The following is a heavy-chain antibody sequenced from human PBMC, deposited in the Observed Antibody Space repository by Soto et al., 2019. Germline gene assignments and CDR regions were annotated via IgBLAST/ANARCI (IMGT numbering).Heavy chain of an antibody. CDR2: VSFDGNKQ. D-gene: IGHD1-1*01. CDR3: AKAVGAQHEYDFFFDH. CDR1: GFIFNSCD. J-gene: IGHJ4*02. V-gene: IGHV3-30*18. Sequence: QVHVVESGGGVVQPGRTLRLSCVTSGFIFNSCDMHWVRQARGKGLEWVAVVSFDGNKQYYVDSVKGRFTVSRDNSKNTVYLQMESLRPDVTAVYYCAKAVGAQHEYDFFFDHWGQGTLVTVSS.